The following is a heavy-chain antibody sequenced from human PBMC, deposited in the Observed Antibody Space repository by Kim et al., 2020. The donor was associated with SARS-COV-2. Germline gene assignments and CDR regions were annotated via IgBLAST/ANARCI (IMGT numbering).Heavy chain of an antibody. Sequence: GGSLRLSCAASGFTFSSYEMNWVRQAPGKGLEWVSYIIRSGTTIYYADSVRGRFTISRDNDKNSLYLQMNSLRAEDTAVYYCARGPNYSPFDYWGQGTL. J-gene: IGHJ4*02. V-gene: IGHV3-48*03. CDR3: ARGPNYSPFDY. D-gene: IGHD4-4*01. CDR1: GFTFSSYE. CDR2: IIRSGTTI.